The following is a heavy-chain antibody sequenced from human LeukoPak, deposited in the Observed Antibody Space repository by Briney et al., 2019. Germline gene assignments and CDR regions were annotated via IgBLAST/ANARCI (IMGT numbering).Heavy chain of an antibody. V-gene: IGHV3-7*01. CDR1: GFTFSLYW. CDR2: IKQDGSEK. CDR3: ARGGYSIGWGFDP. J-gene: IGHJ5*02. D-gene: IGHD6-19*01. Sequence: GGSLRLSCAASGFTFSLYWMSWVRQAPGKGLEWVANIKQDGSEKYYVDSVKGRFTISRYNAKNSLYLQMNSLRAEDTAVYYCARGGYSIGWGFDPWGQGTLVTVSS.